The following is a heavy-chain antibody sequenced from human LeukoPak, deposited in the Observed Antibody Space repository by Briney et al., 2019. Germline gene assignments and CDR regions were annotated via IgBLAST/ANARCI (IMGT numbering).Heavy chain of an antibody. J-gene: IGHJ5*02. D-gene: IGHD2-2*02. V-gene: IGHV3-23*01. CDR1: GFTFSSYA. CDR2: ISGSGAST. CDR3: AKDCSSTSCYTWFDP. Sequence: GGSLRLSCAASGFTFSSYAMSWVRQAPGKGLEWVSVISGSGASTYDADSVKGRFTISRDNSKSTLYLQMNSLRAEDTAVYYCAKDCSSTSCYTWFDPWGQGTLVTVSS.